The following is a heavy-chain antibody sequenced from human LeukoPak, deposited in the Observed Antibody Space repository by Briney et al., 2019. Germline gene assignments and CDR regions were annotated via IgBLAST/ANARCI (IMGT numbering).Heavy chain of an antibody. CDR1: GYSISSGYY. V-gene: IGHV4-38-2*02. CDR3: ARVSFGWYYYDSSGYNDAFDI. D-gene: IGHD3-22*01. CDR2: IYHSGST. J-gene: IGHJ3*02. Sequence: SETLSLTCTVSGYSISSGYYWGWIRQPPGKGLEWIGSIYHSGSTYYNPSLKSRVTISVDTSKNQFSLKLSSVTAADTAVYYCARVSFGWYYYDSSGYNDAFDIWGQGTMVTVSS.